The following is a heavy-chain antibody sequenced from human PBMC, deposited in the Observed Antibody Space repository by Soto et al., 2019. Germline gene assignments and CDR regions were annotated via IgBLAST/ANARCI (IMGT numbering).Heavy chain of an antibody. CDR3: SYRSSWYVLRG. CDR1: GFTFSGSA. V-gene: IGHV3-73*01. J-gene: IGHJ4*02. CDR2: IRSKANSYAT. D-gene: IGHD6-13*01. Sequence: VHLVESGGGLVQPGGSLKLSCAASGFTFSGSAMHWVRQASGKGLEWVGRIRSKANSYATAYAASVKGRFTISRDDSKNTAYLQMNSLKTEDTAMYYCSYRSSWYVLRGWGQGTLVTVSS.